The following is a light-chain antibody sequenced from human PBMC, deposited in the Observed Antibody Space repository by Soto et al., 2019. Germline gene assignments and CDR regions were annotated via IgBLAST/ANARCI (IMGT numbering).Light chain of an antibody. V-gene: IGLV3-21*04. CDR1: NIGSKS. J-gene: IGLJ7*01. CDR3: QVWYSSSDRAV. Sequence: SYELTQPPSVSVAPGKTARITCGGNNIGSKSVNWYKQKPGQAPVLVIYYDSDRPSGIPERFSGSNSGNTATLTISRVEAGDEADDYCQVWYSSSDRAVFGGGTQLTVL. CDR2: YDS.